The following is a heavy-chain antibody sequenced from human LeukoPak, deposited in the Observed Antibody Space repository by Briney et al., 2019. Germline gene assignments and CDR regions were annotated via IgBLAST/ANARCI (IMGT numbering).Heavy chain of an antibody. CDR2: IYTGGSI. Sequence: GGSLRLSCAASGFTFSNYEMSWVRQAPGKGLEWVSHIYTGGSIYQADSVKGRFTISRDNAQNSLYLQMNSLRAEDTAVYYCARVRMGDDFNPFDYWGQGTLVTVSS. CDR1: GFTFSNYE. D-gene: IGHD3-16*01. V-gene: IGHV3-48*03. CDR3: ARVRMGDDFNPFDY. J-gene: IGHJ4*02.